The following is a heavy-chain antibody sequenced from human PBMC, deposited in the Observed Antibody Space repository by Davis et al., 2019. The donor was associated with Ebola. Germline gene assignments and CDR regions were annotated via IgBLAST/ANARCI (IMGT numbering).Heavy chain of an antibody. CDR1: GFTFSSYS. CDR3: ARRGRGAVAGTGFDY. CDR2: ISSSSSYI. V-gene: IGHV3-21*01. Sequence: GESLKISCAASGFTFSSYSMNWVRQAPGKGLEWVSSISSSSSYIYYADSVKGRFTISRDNAKNSLYLQMNSLRAEDTAVYYCARRGRGAVAGTGFDYWGQGTLVTVSS. D-gene: IGHD6-19*01. J-gene: IGHJ4*02.